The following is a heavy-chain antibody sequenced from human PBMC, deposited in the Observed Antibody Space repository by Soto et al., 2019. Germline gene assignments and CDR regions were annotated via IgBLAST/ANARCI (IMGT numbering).Heavy chain of an antibody. D-gene: IGHD5-18*01. CDR2: ISSSSSYT. V-gene: IGHV3-11*06. Sequence: GGSLRLSCAASGFTFSDYYMSWIRQAPGKGLEWVSYISSSSSYTNYADSVKGRFTISRDNAKNSLYLQMNSLRAEDTAVYYCATVGVGSYGYYFDYWGQGTLVTVSS. CDR3: ATVGVGSYGYYFDY. CDR1: GFTFSDYY. J-gene: IGHJ4*02.